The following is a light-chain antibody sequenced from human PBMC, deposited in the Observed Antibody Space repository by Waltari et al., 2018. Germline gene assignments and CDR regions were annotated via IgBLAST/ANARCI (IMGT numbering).Light chain of an antibody. Sequence: QFALTPPTSASWSPRQSITIPFPGISSAIDTYAYFPWYQQHPGEAPKLILYDVSHRPSGVPNRFSGSKSDNTASLTISGLPAEDESDYYCSPFTTRSTWVFGGGTKLTVL. CDR2: DVS. V-gene: IGLV2-14*03. CDR1: SSAIDTYAY. J-gene: IGLJ3*02. CDR3: SPFTTRSTWV.